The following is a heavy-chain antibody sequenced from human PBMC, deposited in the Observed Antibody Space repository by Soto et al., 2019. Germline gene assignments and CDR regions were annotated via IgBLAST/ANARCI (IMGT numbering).Heavy chain of an antibody. Sequence: QVQLQESGPGLVKPSGTLSLTCAVSSGSISSSNWWSWVRQPPGKGLEWIGEVYHSGSTNYNPYHKNRTTRSLDKSKNQFSLKLSSVTAADTAVYYCARVGGTEPDAVILSCAGSCYFDWFDPWGQGTLVTVSS. CDR2: VYHSGST. J-gene: IGHJ5*02. CDR3: ARVGGTEPDAVILSCAGSCYFDWFDP. V-gene: IGHV4-4*02. D-gene: IGHD2-15*01. CDR1: SGSISSSNW.